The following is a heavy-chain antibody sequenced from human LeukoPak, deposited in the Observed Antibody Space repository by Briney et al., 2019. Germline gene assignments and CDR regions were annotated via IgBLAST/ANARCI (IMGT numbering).Heavy chain of an antibody. CDR1: GYAISSGGFS. CDR2: IYDRGPA. Sequence: PSETLSLTCTVSGYAISSGGFSWNWIRQPPGKGLEWIGCIYDRGPASYNPSLKSRFTISVDKPKNQFFLNVTSLTAADTAVYYCARSRQASGLFSSWGQGTLVVVSS. V-gene: IGHV4-30-2*01. CDR3: ARSRQASGLFSS. D-gene: IGHD3-10*01. J-gene: IGHJ5*02.